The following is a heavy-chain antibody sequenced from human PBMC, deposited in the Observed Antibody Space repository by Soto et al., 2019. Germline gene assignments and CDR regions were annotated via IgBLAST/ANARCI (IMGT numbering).Heavy chain of an antibody. J-gene: IGHJ6*02. Sequence: GGSLRLSCATSGFTFSGYWMHWVRQAPGKGLEWVAVISYDGSNKYYADSVKGRFTISRDNSKNTLYLQMNSLRAEDTAVYYCAKDTSGYGGLSLVDHCDGLDVWGQGTTVPGS. CDR2: ISYDGSNK. V-gene: IGHV3-30*18. D-gene: IGHD5-12*01. CDR1: GFTFSGYW. CDR3: AKDTSGYGGLSLVDHCDGLDV.